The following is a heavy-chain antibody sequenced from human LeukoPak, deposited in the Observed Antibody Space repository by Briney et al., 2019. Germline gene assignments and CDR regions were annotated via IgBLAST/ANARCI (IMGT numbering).Heavy chain of an antibody. CDR3: SRQVVGNDY. V-gene: IGHV4-34*01. J-gene: IGHJ4*02. CDR1: GESSFSSYY. D-gene: IGHD3-22*01. CDR2: INHSGYT. Sequence: KPSETMSLTCAVYGESSFSSYYWSWIRQTPGGALEWIGAINHSGYTNYNPSLTRRVTLSIDPSKHPFSLRLNSVTAADTAVYYCSRQVVGNDYWGQGTLVTVSS.